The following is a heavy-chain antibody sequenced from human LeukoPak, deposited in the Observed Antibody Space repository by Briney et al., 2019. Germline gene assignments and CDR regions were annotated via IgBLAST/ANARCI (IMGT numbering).Heavy chain of an antibody. CDR3: ARAQAGNYNWPLDL. Sequence: SVKVSCKASGGTFSKYALSWVRQAPGQGLEWMGAIIPFLDTSNYPPKFQDRVTITTDESTSTAYMDLSSLRSDDTAVYYCARAQAGNYNWPLDLWGQGTLVTVSS. V-gene: IGHV1-69*05. CDR2: IIPFLDTS. D-gene: IGHD5-24*01. CDR1: GGTFSKYA. J-gene: IGHJ5*02.